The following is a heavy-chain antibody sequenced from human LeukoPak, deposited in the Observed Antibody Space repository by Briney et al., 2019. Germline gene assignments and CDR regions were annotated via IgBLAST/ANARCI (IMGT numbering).Heavy chain of an antibody. Sequence: GESLKISCKGSGYSFTSYWIGWVRQMPGKGLEWMGIIYPGDSDTRYSPSFQGQVTISADKSISTAYLLWSSLKASDTAMYYCARSRYYYYDSSGYYEFDYWGQGTLVTVSS. J-gene: IGHJ4*02. CDR1: GYSFTSYW. D-gene: IGHD3-22*01. CDR2: IYPGDSDT. CDR3: ARSRYYYYDSSGYYEFDY. V-gene: IGHV5-51*01.